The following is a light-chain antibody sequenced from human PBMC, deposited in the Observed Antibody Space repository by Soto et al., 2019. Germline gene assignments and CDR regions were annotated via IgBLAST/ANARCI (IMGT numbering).Light chain of an antibody. V-gene: IGKV1-5*03. CDR2: KAS. CDR1: QSISSW. CDR3: QQSFT. J-gene: IGKJ3*01. Sequence: DIQMTQSPSTQSASVGDRVTITSRDSQSISSWLAWYQQKPGKAPKLLIYKASTLESGVPSRFSGSGSGTEFTLTISSLQPDDFATYYCQQSFTFGPGTKVDIK.